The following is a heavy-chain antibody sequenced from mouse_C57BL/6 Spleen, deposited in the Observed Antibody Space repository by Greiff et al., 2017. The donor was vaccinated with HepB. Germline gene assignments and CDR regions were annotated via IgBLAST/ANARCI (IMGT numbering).Heavy chain of an antibody. CDR1: GFTFSDYY. Sequence: DVHLVESEGGLVQPGSSMKLSCTASGFTFSDYYMAWVRQVPEKGLEWVANINYDGSSTYYLDSLKSRFIISRDNAKNILYLQMSSLKSEDTATYYCAREGIYYGNFYYAMDYWGQGTSVTVSS. J-gene: IGHJ4*01. CDR2: INYDGSST. D-gene: IGHD2-1*01. V-gene: IGHV5-16*01. CDR3: AREGIYYGNFYYAMDY.